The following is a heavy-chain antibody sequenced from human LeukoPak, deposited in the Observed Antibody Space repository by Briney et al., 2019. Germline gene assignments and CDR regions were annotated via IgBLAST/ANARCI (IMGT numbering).Heavy chain of an antibody. V-gene: IGHV3-23*01. D-gene: IGHD2-21*02. CDR2: ISGTGGTT. CDR3: AKGRLRAMNDAFDM. CDR1: GFSFMTYA. Sequence: GGSLRLSCAASGFSFMTYAMSWVRQAPGKGLEWVSSISGTGGTTYYADSVKSRFTLSRDNSKSTLYLQMNNLRVEDTAIYYCAKGRLRAMNDAFDMWGQGTMVTVSS. J-gene: IGHJ3*02.